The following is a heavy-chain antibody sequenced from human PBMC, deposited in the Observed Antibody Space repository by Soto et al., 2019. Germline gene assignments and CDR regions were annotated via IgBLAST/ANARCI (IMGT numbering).Heavy chain of an antibody. CDR3: AGDKRIMIFGVVIEGDPTDYYGMDV. CDR2: IYYSGST. J-gene: IGHJ6*02. CDR1: GGSISSGDYY. V-gene: IGHV4-30-4*01. Sequence: SETLSLTCTVSGGSISSGDYYWSWIRQPPGKGLEWIGYIYYSGSTYYNPSLKSRVTISVDTSKNQFSLKLSSVTAADTAVYYCAGDKRIMIFGVVIEGDPTDYYGMDVWGQGTTVTVSS. D-gene: IGHD3-3*01.